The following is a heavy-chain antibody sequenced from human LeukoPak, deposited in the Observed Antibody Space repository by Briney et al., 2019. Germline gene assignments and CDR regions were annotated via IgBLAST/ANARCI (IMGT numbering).Heavy chain of an antibody. D-gene: IGHD3-3*01. V-gene: IGHV4-39*07. Sequence: SETLSLTCTVSGGSISSSSYYWGWIRQPPGKGLEWIGSIYYSGSTYYNPSLKSRVTISVDTSKNQFSLKLSSVTAADTAVYYCARDHYDFWSGYSNQLDYWGQGTLATVSS. CDR3: ARDHYDFWSGYSNQLDY. J-gene: IGHJ4*02. CDR2: IYYSGST. CDR1: GGSISSSSYY.